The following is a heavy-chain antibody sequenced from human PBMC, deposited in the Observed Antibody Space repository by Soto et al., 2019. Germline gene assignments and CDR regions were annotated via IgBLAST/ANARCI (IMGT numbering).Heavy chain of an antibody. V-gene: IGHV1-69*13. CDR1: VGTFSSYA. Sequence: SVKVSCNASVGTFSSYAISWVLQAPGQGLEWMGGIIPIFGTANYAQKFQGRVTITADESTSTAYMELSSLRSEDTAVYYCARSTVNYYYGMDVWGQGTTVTVSS. J-gene: IGHJ6*02. D-gene: IGHD4-4*01. CDR3: ARSTVNYYYGMDV. CDR2: IIPIFGTA.